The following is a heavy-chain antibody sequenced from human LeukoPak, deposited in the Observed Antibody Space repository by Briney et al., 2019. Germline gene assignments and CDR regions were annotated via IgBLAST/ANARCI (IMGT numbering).Heavy chain of an antibody. CDR3: ARGEPVS. J-gene: IGHJ5*02. Sequence: GGSLRLSSAASGFTVSTNYMTWVRQAPGKGLEWVSVLYSGGSTYYADSVKGRFTISRDNSKNTLYLQMNSLRVEDTAMYYCARGEPVSWGQGTLVTVSS. CDR2: LYSGGST. CDR1: GFTVSTNY. V-gene: IGHV3-53*01.